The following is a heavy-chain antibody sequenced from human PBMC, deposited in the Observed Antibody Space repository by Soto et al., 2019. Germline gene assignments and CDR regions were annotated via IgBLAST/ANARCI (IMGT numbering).Heavy chain of an antibody. CDR1: EYSFTNYG. J-gene: IGHJ3*02. Sequence: PGVLLKIRSSVSEYSFTNYGSGWVLQMHGKGLEWMGIIYPGDSDTRYSPSFQGQVTISADKSISTAYLQWSSLKASDTAMYYCARPNWNDKLDAFDIWGQGTMVTVSS. V-gene: IGHV5-51*01. CDR2: IYPGDSDT. CDR3: ARPNWNDKLDAFDI. D-gene: IGHD1-1*01.